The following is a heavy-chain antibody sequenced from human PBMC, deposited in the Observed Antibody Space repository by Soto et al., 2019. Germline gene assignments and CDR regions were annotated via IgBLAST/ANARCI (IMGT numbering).Heavy chain of an antibody. D-gene: IGHD2-15*01. CDR3: ARDREEIAYCSGGSCYSFDY. V-gene: IGHV1-69*04. CDR2: IIPILGIA. CDR1: GGTFSSYT. J-gene: IGHJ4*02. Sequence: ASVKVSCKASGGTFSSYTISWVRQAPGQGLEWMGRIIPILGIANYAQKFQGRFRITADKSTSTAYMELSSLRSEDTALYYCARDREEIAYCSGGSCYSFDYWGQGTLVTVSS.